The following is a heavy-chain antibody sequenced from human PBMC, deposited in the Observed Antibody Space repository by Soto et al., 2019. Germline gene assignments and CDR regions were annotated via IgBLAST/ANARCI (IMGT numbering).Heavy chain of an antibody. D-gene: IGHD3-3*01. CDR2: IYYSGST. CDR1: GGSISSGDYY. Sequence: SETLSLTCTVSGGSISSGDYYWSWIRQPPGKGLEWIGYIYYSGSTYYNPSLKSRVTISVDTSKNQFSLKLSSVTAADTAVYYCARGETIFGVEGPWGQGTLVTVSS. CDR3: ARGETIFGVEGP. V-gene: IGHV4-30-4*01. J-gene: IGHJ5*02.